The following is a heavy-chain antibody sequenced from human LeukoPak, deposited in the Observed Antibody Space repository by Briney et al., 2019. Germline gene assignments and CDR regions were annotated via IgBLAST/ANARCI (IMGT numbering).Heavy chain of an antibody. V-gene: IGHV4-61*02. Sequence: PSETLSLTCTVSGGSISSGSYYWSWLRQPAGKGLEWIGRIYTSGSTNYNPSLKSRVTISVDTSKNQFSLKLSSVTAADTAVYYCARVFGHYYGSGSYNWFDPWGQGTLVTVSS. CDR1: GGSISSGSYY. J-gene: IGHJ5*02. D-gene: IGHD3-10*01. CDR2: IYTSGST. CDR3: ARVFGHYYGSGSYNWFDP.